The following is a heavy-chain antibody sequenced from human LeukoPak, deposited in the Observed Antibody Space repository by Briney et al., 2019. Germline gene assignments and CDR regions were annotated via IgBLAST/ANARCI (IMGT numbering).Heavy chain of an antibody. Sequence: ASVKVSCKASGYTFTGYHIHWVRQAPGQGLEWMGWISPNNGGTNYAQKFQGRVTMTRDTSISTASMELSSLRSDDTVIYYCARGSSSTAVTWFDPWGQGTLVTVSS. D-gene: IGHD4-11*01. CDR3: ARGSSSTAVTWFDP. CDR1: GYTFTGYH. J-gene: IGHJ5*02. V-gene: IGHV1-2*02. CDR2: ISPNNGGT.